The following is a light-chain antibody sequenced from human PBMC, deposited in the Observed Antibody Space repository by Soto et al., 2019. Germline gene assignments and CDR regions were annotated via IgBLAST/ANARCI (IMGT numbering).Light chain of an antibody. CDR1: QSVSSY. Sequence: EIVLTQSPATLSLSPGERATLSCRASQSVSSYLAWYQQKPGQAPRLLIYDASNRATGIPARLSVSGSGTDFTLTISSLEPEDFAVYSCQQRSNWPPYTFGQGTKREIQ. CDR2: DAS. CDR3: QQRSNWPPYT. V-gene: IGKV3-11*01. J-gene: IGKJ2*01.